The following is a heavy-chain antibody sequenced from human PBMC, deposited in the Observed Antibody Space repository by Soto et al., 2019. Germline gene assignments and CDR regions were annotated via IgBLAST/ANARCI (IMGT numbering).Heavy chain of an antibody. D-gene: IGHD3-3*01. CDR1: GFTVSNYY. CDR2: IYGGGST. V-gene: IGHV3-53*01. CDR3: ARGSLYDLGRKFDN. J-gene: IGHJ4*02. Sequence: EVQVVESGGGLIQPGGSLRLSCAASGFTVSNYYMTWVRQAPGKGLEWVSAIYGGGSTYYADSVKGRFTISSDKSKNTLYLQINSLRVEDTAVYYCARGSLYDLGRKFDNWGQGALVTVSS.